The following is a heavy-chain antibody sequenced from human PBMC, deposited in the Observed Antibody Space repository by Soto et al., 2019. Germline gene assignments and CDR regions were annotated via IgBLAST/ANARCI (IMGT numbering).Heavy chain of an antibody. J-gene: IGHJ4*02. V-gene: IGHV4-39*01. CDR2: IYYSGST. CDR1: GGSISSSSYY. CDR3: ASEGRMTTVTTGPYFDY. D-gene: IGHD4-17*01. Sequence: SETLSLTCTVSGGSISSSSYYWGWIRQPPGKGLEWIGSIYYSGSTYYNPSLKSRVTISVDTSKNQFSLKLSSVTAADTAVYYCASEGRMTTVTTGPYFDYWGQGTLVTVSS.